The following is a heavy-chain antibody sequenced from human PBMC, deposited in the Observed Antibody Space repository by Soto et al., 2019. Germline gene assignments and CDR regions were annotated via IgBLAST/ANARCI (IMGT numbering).Heavy chain of an antibody. CDR2: IYYSGTT. Sequence: PSETLSLTCNVSGGSISTYYWSWIRQPPGKGLEWIGYIYYSGTTNYNPSLKSRVTISVDTSKNQFSLTLTSVTAEDTAVYYCARYYYDSSGYYPNWFDPWGQGTLVTVSS. V-gene: IGHV4-59*01. CDR1: GGSISTYY. J-gene: IGHJ5*02. D-gene: IGHD3-22*01. CDR3: ARYYYDSSGYYPNWFDP.